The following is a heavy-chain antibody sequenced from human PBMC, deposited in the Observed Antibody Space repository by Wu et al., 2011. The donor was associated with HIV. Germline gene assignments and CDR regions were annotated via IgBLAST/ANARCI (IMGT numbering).Heavy chain of an antibody. D-gene: IGHD2-2*01. CDR2: ISAYNGDT. J-gene: IGHJ5*02. CDR3: ARGKDIVVVPSFDWFDP. CDR1: GYTFTSYG. Sequence: QVQLVQSGDEVKKPGASVKVSCKASGYTFTSYGISWVRQAPGQGLEWMGWISAYNGDTNYAQKLQGRVTMTTDTSTSTAYMELRSLRSDDTAVYYCARGKDIVVVPSFDWFDPGPGNPGHRLL. V-gene: IGHV1-18*01.